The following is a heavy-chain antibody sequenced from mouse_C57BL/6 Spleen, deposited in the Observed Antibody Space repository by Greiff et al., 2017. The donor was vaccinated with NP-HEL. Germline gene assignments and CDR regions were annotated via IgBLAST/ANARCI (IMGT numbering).Heavy chain of an antibody. CDR1: GFTFSDYG. J-gene: IGHJ4*01. Sequence: DVHLVESGGGLVKPGGSLKLSCAASGFTFSDYGMHWVRQAPEKGLEWVAYISSGSSTIYYADTVKGRFTISRDNAKNTPFLQMTSLRSEDTAMYYCARDPLYYAMDYWGQGTSVTVSS. V-gene: IGHV5-17*01. CDR2: ISSGSSTI. CDR3: ARDPLYYAMDY.